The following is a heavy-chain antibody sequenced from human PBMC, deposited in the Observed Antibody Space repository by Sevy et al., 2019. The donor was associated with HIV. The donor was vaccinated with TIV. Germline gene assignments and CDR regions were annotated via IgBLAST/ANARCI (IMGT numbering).Heavy chain of an antibody. Sequence: SETLSLTCAVYGGSFSGYYWSWIRQPPGKGLEWIGEINHSGSTNYNPSLKSRVTISVDTSKNQFSLKLSSVTAADTAVYYCARYHPPTDIVGAAVSHAFDIWGQGTMVTV. J-gene: IGHJ3*02. CDR1: GGSFSGYY. D-gene: IGHD1-26*01. CDR3: ARYHPPTDIVGAAVSHAFDI. V-gene: IGHV4-34*01. CDR2: INHSGST.